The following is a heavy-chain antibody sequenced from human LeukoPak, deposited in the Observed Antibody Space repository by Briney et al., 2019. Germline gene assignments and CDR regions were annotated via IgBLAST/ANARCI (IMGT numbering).Heavy chain of an antibody. D-gene: IGHD3-9*01. V-gene: IGHV3-7*01. Sequence: HPGGSLRLSCAASGFTFSSYWMSWVRQAPGKGLEWVANIKQDGSEKYYVDSVKGRFTISRDNAKNSLYLQMNSLRAEDTAVYYCARDTYYDILTGYRGFVDVWGQGTTVTVSS. CDR3: ARDTYYDILTGYRGFVDV. CDR2: IKQDGSEK. J-gene: IGHJ6*02. CDR1: GFTFSSYW.